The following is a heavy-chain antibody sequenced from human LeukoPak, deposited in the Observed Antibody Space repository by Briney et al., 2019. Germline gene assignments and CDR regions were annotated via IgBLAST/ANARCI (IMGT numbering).Heavy chain of an antibody. V-gene: IGHV3-33*01. D-gene: IGHD3-22*01. CDR2: IWYDGSNK. CDR3: ARDQGPDHYDSGYNDY. CDR1: GFTFSSYG. Sequence: GGSLRLSCAASGFTFSSYGMHWVRQAPGKGLEWVAVIWYDGSNKYYADSVKGRLTISRDNSKSTLYLQMNSLRAEDTAVYYCARDQGPDHYDSGYNDYWGQGTLVTVSS. J-gene: IGHJ4*02.